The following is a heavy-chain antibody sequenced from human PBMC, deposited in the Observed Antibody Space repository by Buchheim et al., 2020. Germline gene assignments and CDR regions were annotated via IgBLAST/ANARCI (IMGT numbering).Heavy chain of an antibody. V-gene: IGHV3-48*03. CDR2: IGSSGNTI. CDR3: ARLRFLEWLPTH. CDR1: GFTFSGYE. J-gene: IGHJ4*02. Sequence: VQLVESGGGLVQPGGSLRLSCAASGFTFSGYEMNWVRQAPGKGLEWVSYIGSSGNTIYYADSVKGRFTISRDNAKNSLYLQMNSLRAEDTAVYYCARLRFLEWLPTHWGQGTL. D-gene: IGHD3-3*01.